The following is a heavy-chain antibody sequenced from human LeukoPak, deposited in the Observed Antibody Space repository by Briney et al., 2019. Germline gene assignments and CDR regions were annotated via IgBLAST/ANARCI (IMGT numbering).Heavy chain of an antibody. CDR2: IYYSGST. D-gene: IGHD3-10*01. J-gene: IGHJ6*03. CDR3: ARCNYYGSGNYFYYYYMDV. CDR1: GGSISSSSYY. Sequence: SETLSLTXTVSGGSISSSSYYWGWIRQPPGEGLEWSGNIYYSGSTYYNPSLKSRVTISVDTSKNQFSLKLSSVTAADTAVYYCARCNYYGSGNYFYYYYMDVWGKGTTVTVSS. V-gene: IGHV4-39*01.